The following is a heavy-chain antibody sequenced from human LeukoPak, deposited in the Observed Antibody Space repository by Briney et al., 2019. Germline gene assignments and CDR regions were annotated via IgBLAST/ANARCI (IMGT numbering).Heavy chain of an antibody. V-gene: IGHV3-21*06. Sequence: GGSLRLSCAASGLTFSSYAMSWVRQAPGKGLEWVSSINNVRSHIYYADSVRGRFTISRDNANNVLYLQMNSLRAEDTAVYYCARDPTYYLRYGYFDSWGQGTLVTVSS. CDR3: ARDPTYYLRYGYFDS. D-gene: IGHD1-26*01. J-gene: IGHJ4*02. CDR2: INNVRSHI. CDR1: GLTFSSYA.